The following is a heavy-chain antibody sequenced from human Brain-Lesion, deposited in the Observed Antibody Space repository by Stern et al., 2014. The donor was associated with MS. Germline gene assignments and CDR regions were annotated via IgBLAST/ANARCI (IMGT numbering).Heavy chain of an antibody. CDR2: IYYSGFT. V-gene: IGHV4-39*01. CDR3: ARHDSVPRPSQLYSARDRGPGYFDY. Sequence: QLQLQESGPGLVKPSATLSLTCTVSGGSISSSTYYWAWIRQPPGKGLEWIGNIYYSGFTYYNPSLQSRVTISVDMSKNQFSLKLSSVTAADTAIYYCARHDSVPRPSQLYSARDRGPGYFDYWGQGTLVTVSS. CDR1: GGSISSSTYY. J-gene: IGHJ4*02. D-gene: IGHD1-26*01.